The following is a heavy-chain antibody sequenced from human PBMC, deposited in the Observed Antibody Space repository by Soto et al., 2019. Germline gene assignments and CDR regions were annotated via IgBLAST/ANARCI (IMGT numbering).Heavy chain of an antibody. Sequence: PGGSLGLSGAASGGTFRSYWTHWIRQPPVKGLVWVARINSDGTSTSYADSVRGRFTISRDNAKNTVYLQMNSLRAEDTAMYYCIRDFGEVGSTAAFDIWGQGTTVTVSS. CDR2: INSDGTST. J-gene: IGHJ3*02. CDR1: GGTFRSYW. V-gene: IGHV3-74*01. CDR3: IRDFGEVGSTAAFDI. D-gene: IGHD1-26*01.